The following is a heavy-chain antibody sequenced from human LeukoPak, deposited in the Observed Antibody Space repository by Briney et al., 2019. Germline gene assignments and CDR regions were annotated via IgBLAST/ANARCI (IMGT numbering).Heavy chain of an antibody. CDR1: GFTFSSYW. Sequence: PGGSLRLSCAASGFTFSSYWMSWVRQAPGKGLEWVANIKQDGSEKYYVDSVKGRFTISRDNAKNSLYLQMNSLRAEDTAVYYCAKDSRTDSSGGYYFDYWGQGTLVTVSS. D-gene: IGHD3-22*01. V-gene: IGHV3-7*01. CDR3: AKDSRTDSSGGYYFDY. J-gene: IGHJ4*02. CDR2: IKQDGSEK.